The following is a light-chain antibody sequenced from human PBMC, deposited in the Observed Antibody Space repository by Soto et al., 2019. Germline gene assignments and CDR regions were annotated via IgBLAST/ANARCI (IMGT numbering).Light chain of an antibody. CDR2: EGS. Sequence: QTVVTQPASVSGSPGQSITISCTGTSNNVGSYNLVSWYQQHPGKAPKLMIYEGSKRPSGLSNRFSGSKSGNTASLTISGLQAEDEADYYCCSYAGSGILLFGGGTKLTVL. V-gene: IGLV2-23*01. CDR3: CSYAGSGILL. CDR1: SNNVGSYNL. J-gene: IGLJ2*01.